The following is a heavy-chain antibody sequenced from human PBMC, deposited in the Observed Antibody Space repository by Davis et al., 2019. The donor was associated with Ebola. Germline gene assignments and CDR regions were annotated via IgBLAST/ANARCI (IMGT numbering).Heavy chain of an antibody. D-gene: IGHD3-3*01. J-gene: IGHJ4*02. Sequence: SETLSLTCTVSGGSVSSSDNTWSWIRQPPGKGLEWIGYIFHGGNTYYNPSLKSRVTISADRSKTQFSLKLSSVTAADTAVYYCARGFWSGYPHDYWGQGTLVTVSS. CDR3: ARGFWSGYPHDY. V-gene: IGHV4-30-2*01. CDR2: IFHGGNT. CDR1: GGSVSSSDNT.